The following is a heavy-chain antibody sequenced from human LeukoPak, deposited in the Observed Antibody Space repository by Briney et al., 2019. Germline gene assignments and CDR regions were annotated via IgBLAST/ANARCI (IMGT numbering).Heavy chain of an antibody. Sequence: SETLSLTCTVSGGSLSSSSYYWGWIRQPPGKGREWIGSIYYSGSTYYNPSLKSRVTISVDTSKNQFSLKLSSVTAADTAVYYCARLSYSSGWYFDYWGQGTLVTVSS. CDR2: IYYSGST. D-gene: IGHD6-19*01. CDR1: GGSLSSSSYY. V-gene: IGHV4-39*01. J-gene: IGHJ4*02. CDR3: ARLSYSSGWYFDY.